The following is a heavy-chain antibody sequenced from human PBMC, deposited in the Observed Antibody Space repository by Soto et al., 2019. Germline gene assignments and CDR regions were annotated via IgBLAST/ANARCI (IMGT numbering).Heavy chain of an antibody. CDR3: ASISDFGGFDY. Sequence: QVHLQQWGAGLLKPSETLSLTCAVSGGSFSSHYWSWIRQPPGKGLEWIGEINHGGSANYIPSLKSRVMLSVDRSKNQFSLKLSSVTAADTAVYYCASISDFGGFDYWGQGTLVTVAA. V-gene: IGHV4-34*01. CDR2: INHGGSA. D-gene: IGHD4-17*01. CDR1: GGSFSSHY. J-gene: IGHJ4*02.